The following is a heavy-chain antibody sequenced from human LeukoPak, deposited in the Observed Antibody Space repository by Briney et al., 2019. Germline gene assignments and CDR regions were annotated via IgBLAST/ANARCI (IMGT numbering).Heavy chain of an antibody. CDR3: GKQHHKWQQLSRAFDL. CDR2: IYSGGSV. V-gene: IGHV3-66*04. Sequence: GESLRRSCAASGFNVNNNFMAWVRQAPGKGLEWVSDIYSGGSVRYADSVKGRFTLSRDTSQNMLYLQMNSLRVEDTTLYYCGKQHHKWQQLSRAFDLWGQGTMVTVSS. J-gene: IGHJ3*01. CDR1: GFNVNNNF. D-gene: IGHD6-13*01.